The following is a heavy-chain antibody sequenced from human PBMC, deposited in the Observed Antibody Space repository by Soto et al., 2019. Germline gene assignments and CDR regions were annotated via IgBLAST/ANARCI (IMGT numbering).Heavy chain of an antibody. D-gene: IGHD2-21*01. CDR1: GFSLSTSGVG. Sequence: QITLKESGPTLVKPTQTLTLTCTFSGFSLSTSGVGVGWIRQPPGKALEWLALIYWNDDKRYSPSLKSRLTITKDTSKNQVVLTMTNMDPVDTATYYCAHSYRGGPDRLSNGVEAFDIWGQGTMVTVSS. CDR3: AHSYRGGPDRLSNGVEAFDI. CDR2: IYWNDDK. V-gene: IGHV2-5*01. J-gene: IGHJ3*02.